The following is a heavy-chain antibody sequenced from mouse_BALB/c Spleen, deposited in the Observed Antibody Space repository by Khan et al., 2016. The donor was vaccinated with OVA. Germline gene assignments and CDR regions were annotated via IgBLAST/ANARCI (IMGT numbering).Heavy chain of an antibody. CDR3: ARVGAAYYRDGGGAMDD. D-gene: IGHD2-12*01. CDR2: INTHSGVP. Sequence: QIQLVQSGPELKKPGETVRISCKASGYTFTTAGIQWVQKMPGKGLKWIGWINTHSGVPKYAEDFKGRFAFSLEISVNTAYLQITNLKNEDTATYVCARVGAAYYRDGGGAMDDWGQGTSVTVSS. V-gene: IGHV9-4*02. J-gene: IGHJ4*01. CDR1: GYTFTTAG.